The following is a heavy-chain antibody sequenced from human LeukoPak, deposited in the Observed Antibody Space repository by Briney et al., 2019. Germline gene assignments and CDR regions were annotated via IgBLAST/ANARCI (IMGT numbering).Heavy chain of an antibody. CDR3: TTLSDSSGYYIGAFDI. Sequence: GGSLRLSCAVSGFTFSNAWMSWVRQAPGKGLEWVGRIKSKTDGGTTDYTAPVKGRFTISRDDSKNTLYLQMNSLKTEDTAVYYCTTLSDSSGYYIGAFDIWGQGTMVTVSS. CDR1: GFTFSNAW. V-gene: IGHV3-15*01. J-gene: IGHJ3*02. CDR2: IKSKTDGGTT. D-gene: IGHD3-22*01.